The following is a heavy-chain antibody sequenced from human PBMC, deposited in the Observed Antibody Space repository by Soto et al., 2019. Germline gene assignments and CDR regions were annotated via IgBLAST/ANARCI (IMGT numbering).Heavy chain of an antibody. CDR2: IIPIFGTA. CDR3: AINGGRTATLDGYDIVYYYGMDF. V-gene: IGHV1-69*06. CDR1: GGTFSSYA. Sequence: QVQLVQSGAEVKKPGSSVKVSCKASGGTFSSYAISWVRQAPGQGLEWMVVIIPIFGTANYALEFQVIVTITADKSTSTAYMEMSILRSADTAVYYCAINGGRTATLDGYDIVYYYGMDFWGQGTTVTV. J-gene: IGHJ6*02. D-gene: IGHD3-9*01.